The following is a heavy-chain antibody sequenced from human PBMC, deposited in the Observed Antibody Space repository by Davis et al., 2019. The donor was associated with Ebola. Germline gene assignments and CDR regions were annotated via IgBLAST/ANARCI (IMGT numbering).Heavy chain of an antibody. CDR1: GGSISSSSYY. J-gene: IGHJ4*02. CDR3: ASESYSSSYY. V-gene: IGHV4-39*01. CDR2: IYYSGST. Sequence: MPSETLSLTCTVSGGSISSSSYYWGWIRQPPGKGLEWIGSIYYSGSTYYNPSLKSRVTISVDTSKNQFSLKLSSVTAADTAVYYCASESYSSSYYWGQGTLVTVSS. D-gene: IGHD6-6*01.